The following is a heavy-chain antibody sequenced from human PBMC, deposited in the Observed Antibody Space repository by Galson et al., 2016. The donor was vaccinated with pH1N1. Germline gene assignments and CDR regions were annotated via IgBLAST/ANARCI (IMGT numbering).Heavy chain of an antibody. V-gene: IGHV4-4*07. CDR1: GGSISSYY. Sequence: TLSLTCTVSGGSISSYYWSWIRLPAGKGLEWIGHIYSSGSTNYNPSLKSRVTMSVDTSKNQFSLKLSSVTAADTAVYYCARIESFGELGNWFDPWGQGTLVTVSS. J-gene: IGHJ5*02. CDR2: IYSSGST. D-gene: IGHD3-10*01. CDR3: ARIESFGELGNWFDP.